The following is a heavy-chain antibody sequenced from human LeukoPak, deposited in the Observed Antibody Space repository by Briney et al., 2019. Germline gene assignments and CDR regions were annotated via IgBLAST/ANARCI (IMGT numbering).Heavy chain of an antibody. CDR1: GGSISSGGYY. D-gene: IGHD2-2*01. V-gene: IGHV4-31*03. J-gene: IGHJ4*02. Sequence: SQTLSLTCTVSGGSISSGGYYWSWIRQHPGKGLEWIGYIYYSGSTYYNPSLKSRVTISVDTSKNQFSLKLSSVTAADTAVYYCARLSCGSTSCPLDYWGQGTLVTVSS. CDR3: ARLSCGSTSCPLDY. CDR2: IYYSGST.